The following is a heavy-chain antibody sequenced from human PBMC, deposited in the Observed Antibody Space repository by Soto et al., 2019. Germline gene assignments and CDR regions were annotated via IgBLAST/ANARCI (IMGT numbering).Heavy chain of an antibody. CDR2: IYYSGST. Sequence: SETLSLTCTVSGGSISSSSYYWGWIRQPPGKGLEWIGSIYYSGSTYYNPSLKSRVTISVDTSKNQFSLKLSSVTAADTAVYYCARAFGSTDLFDYWGQGTLVTGSS. D-gene: IGHD2-21*01. V-gene: IGHV4-39*07. CDR3: ARAFGSTDLFDY. CDR1: GGSISSSSYY. J-gene: IGHJ4*02.